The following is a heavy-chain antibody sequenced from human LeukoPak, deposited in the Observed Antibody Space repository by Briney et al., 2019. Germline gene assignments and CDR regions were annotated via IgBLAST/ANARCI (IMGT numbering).Heavy chain of an antibody. CDR2: ISSSSSYI. V-gene: IGHV3-21*01. CDR3: ARDHYFDISGYLDY. D-gene: IGHD3-22*01. CDR1: GFTFSSYS. Sequence: GGSLRLSCAASGFTFSSYSMNWVRQAPGKGLEWVSSISSSSSYIYYADSVKGRFTISRDNAKNSLYLEMNSLRVEDSAVYYCARDHYFDISGYLDYWGQGTPVTVSS. J-gene: IGHJ4*02.